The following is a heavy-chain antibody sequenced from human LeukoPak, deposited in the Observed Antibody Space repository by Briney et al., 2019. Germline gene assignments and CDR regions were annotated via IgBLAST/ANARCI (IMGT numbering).Heavy chain of an antibody. CDR3: ARDEYSGSYVY. D-gene: IGHD1-26*01. Sequence: GGSLRLSCAASRFTFSSYWMTWVRQAPGKGLEWVANRNQDGSERHYVDSVKGRVTISRDNAKTSLYLEMNRLRAEDTAVYYCARDEYSGSYVYWGQGALVTVSS. CDR2: RNQDGSER. V-gene: IGHV3-7*05. CDR1: RFTFSSYW. J-gene: IGHJ4*02.